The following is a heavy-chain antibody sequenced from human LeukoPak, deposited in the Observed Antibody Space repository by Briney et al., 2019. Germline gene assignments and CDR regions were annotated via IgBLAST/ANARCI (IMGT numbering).Heavy chain of an antibody. V-gene: IGHV4-4*07. D-gene: IGHD3-10*01. Sequence: PSETLSLTCTVSGGSISGYYWSWIRQPAGKGLEWLGRIYTSGSTNYNPSLKSRVTMSVDTSKNQFSLKLNSVTAADTAVYYCARSPYYYDSGSIPHFDFWGQGTLVTVSS. J-gene: IGHJ4*02. CDR1: GGSISGYY. CDR2: IYTSGST. CDR3: ARSPYYYDSGSIPHFDF.